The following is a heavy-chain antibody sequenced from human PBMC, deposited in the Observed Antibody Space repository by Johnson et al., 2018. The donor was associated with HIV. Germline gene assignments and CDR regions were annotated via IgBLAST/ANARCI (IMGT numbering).Heavy chain of an antibody. CDR2: ISYDGGNK. Sequence: QVHLVESGGGVVQPGRSLRVSCAASGFTFSSYAMHWVRQAPGTGLEWVAFISYDGGNKYYADSVKGRFTISRDNSKNTLYLQMSSLRADDTAVYYCARDWEGYAFDIWGQGTMVTVSS. J-gene: IGHJ3*02. D-gene: IGHD1-26*01. CDR1: GFTFSSYA. V-gene: IGHV3-30*04. CDR3: ARDWEGYAFDI.